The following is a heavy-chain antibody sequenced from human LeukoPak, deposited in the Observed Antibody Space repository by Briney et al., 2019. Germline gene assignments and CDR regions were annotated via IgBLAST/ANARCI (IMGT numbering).Heavy chain of an antibody. CDR2: IYYSGST. D-gene: IGHD6-19*01. J-gene: IGHJ4*02. V-gene: IGHV4-59*12. Sequence: SETLSLTCTVSGGSISSYYWSWIRQPPGKGLEWIGYIYYSGSTNYNPSLKSRVTISVDTPKNQFSLKLSSVTAADTAVYYCARAVAGTYFDYWGQGTLVTVSS. CDR3: ARAVAGTYFDY. CDR1: GGSISSYY.